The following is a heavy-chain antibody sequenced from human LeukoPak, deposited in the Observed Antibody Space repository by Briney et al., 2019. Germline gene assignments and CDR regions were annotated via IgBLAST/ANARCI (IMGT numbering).Heavy chain of an antibody. CDR2: ISYDGTRK. V-gene: IGHV3-30-3*01. D-gene: IGHD1-26*01. J-gene: IGHJ4*02. CDR3: ASDPYSGTYSGYFDY. Sequence: AGGSLTLSCAPSGLTFRSYAMHWVRQAPGKGLEWVAIISYDGTRKSYADSVKGRITISRDNSKNTLYLQTSSLRPEDTAVYYCASDPYSGTYSGYFDYWGQGTLVSVSS. CDR1: GLTFRSYA.